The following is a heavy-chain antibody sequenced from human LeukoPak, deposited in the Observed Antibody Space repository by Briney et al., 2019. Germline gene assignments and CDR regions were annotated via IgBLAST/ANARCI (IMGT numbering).Heavy chain of an antibody. V-gene: IGHV3-7*01. D-gene: IGHD4-11*01. CDR2: IKQDGSEQ. Sequence: GGSLRLSCAASGFTFSSYWMSWVRQAPGKGLEWVANIKQDGSEQYYVDSVKGRFTISRDNFKNSLYLQMNSLRADDTAVYYCAKDAQRGFDYSNSLDYWGQGTRVTVSS. CDR3: AKDAQRGFDYSNSLDY. J-gene: IGHJ4*02. CDR1: GFTFSSYW.